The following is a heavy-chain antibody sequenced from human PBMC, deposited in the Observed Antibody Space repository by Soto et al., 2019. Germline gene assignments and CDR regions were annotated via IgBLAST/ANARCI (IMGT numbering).Heavy chain of an antibody. CDR3: ARGLAKYYYYGMDV. CDR1: GGSFSGYY. D-gene: IGHD5-12*01. CDR2: INHSGST. J-gene: IGHJ6*02. V-gene: IGHV4-34*01. Sequence: SETLSLTCAVYGGSFSGYYWSWRRQPPGKGLEWIGEINHSGSTNYNPSLKSRVTISVDTSKNQFSLKLSSVTAADTAVYYCARGLAKYYYYGMDVWGQGTTVTVSS.